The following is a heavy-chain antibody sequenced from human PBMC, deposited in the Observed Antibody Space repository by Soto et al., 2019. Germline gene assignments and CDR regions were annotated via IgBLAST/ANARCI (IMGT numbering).Heavy chain of an antibody. CDR2: ISYDGSNK. CDR3: ARDHPRTPTILFDY. Sequence: QVQLVESGGGVVQPGRSLRLSCAASGFTFSSYAMHRVRQAPGKGLEWVAVISYDGSNKYYADSVKGRFTISRDNSKNTLYLQMNSLRAEDTAVYYCARDHPRTPTILFDYWGQGTLVTVSS. V-gene: IGHV3-30-3*01. D-gene: IGHD5-12*01. CDR1: GFTFSSYA. J-gene: IGHJ4*02.